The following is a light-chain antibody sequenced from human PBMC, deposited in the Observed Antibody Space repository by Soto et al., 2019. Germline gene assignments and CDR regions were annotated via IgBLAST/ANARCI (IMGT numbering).Light chain of an antibody. J-gene: IGLJ2*01. CDR1: NSDLGGYNF. CDR2: EVN. CDR3: SSYAGSNNLV. Sequence: QSALTQPPSASGSPGQSVTISCTGTNSDLGGYNFVSWYQQHPGKAPNLMIYEVNKRPSGVPDRFSGSKSGNTASLIVSGLQAEDEADYYCSSYAGSNNLVFGGGTKLTVL. V-gene: IGLV2-8*01.